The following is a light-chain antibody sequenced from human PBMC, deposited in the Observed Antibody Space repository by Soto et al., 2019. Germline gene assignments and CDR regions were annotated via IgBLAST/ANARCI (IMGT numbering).Light chain of an antibody. CDR3: SSYAGSNTWV. J-gene: IGLJ1*01. CDR2: EVS. V-gene: IGLV2-8*01. CDR1: SSEVGGYDY. Sequence: QLVLTQPPSASGSPGQSVTISCTGTSSEVGGYDYVSWYQQHPGKAPELMIYEVSKRPSGVPDRFSGSKSGNTASLTVSGLQAEDEADYYCSSYAGSNTWVFGTGTKVTVL.